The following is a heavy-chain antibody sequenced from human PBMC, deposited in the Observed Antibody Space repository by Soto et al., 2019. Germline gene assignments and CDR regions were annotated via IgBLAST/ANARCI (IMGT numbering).Heavy chain of an antibody. Sequence: GGSLRLSCAASGFTFSSYAMSWVRQAPGKGLEWVSAISGSGGSTYYADSVKGRFTISRDNSKNTLYLQMNSLRAEDTAVYYCAKMDTAMVSVPSLRSAWGGFMDVWGKGTTVTVSS. J-gene: IGHJ6*03. CDR2: ISGSGGST. V-gene: IGHV3-23*01. CDR3: AKMDTAMVSVPSLRSAWGGFMDV. CDR1: GFTFSSYA. D-gene: IGHD5-18*01.